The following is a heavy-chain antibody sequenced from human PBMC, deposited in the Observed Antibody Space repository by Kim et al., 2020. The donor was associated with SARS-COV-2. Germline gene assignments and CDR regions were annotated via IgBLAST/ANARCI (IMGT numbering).Heavy chain of an antibody. CDR2: IYYSGST. Sequence: SETLSLTCTVSGGSISSYYWSWIRQPPGKGLEWIGYIYYSGSTNYNPSLKSRVTISVDTSKNQFSLKLSSVTAADTAVYYCARGGQWLVRGIDYWGQGTL. D-gene: IGHD6-19*01. CDR3: ARGGQWLVRGIDY. CDR1: GGSISSYY. V-gene: IGHV4-59*01. J-gene: IGHJ4*02.